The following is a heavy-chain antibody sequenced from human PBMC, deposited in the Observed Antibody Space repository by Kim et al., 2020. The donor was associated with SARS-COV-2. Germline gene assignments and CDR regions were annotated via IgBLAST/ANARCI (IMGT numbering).Heavy chain of an antibody. CDR3: ARQSLADSSGYYLYYFDY. V-gene: IGHV4-59*08. CDR1: GGSISSYY. Sequence: SETLSLTCTVSGGSISSYYWSWIRQPPGKGLEWIGYIYYSGSTNYNPSLKSRVTISVDTSKNQFSLKLSSVTAADTAVYYCARQSLADSSGYYLYYFDYWGQGTLVTVSS. CDR2: IYYSGST. D-gene: IGHD3-22*01. J-gene: IGHJ4*02.